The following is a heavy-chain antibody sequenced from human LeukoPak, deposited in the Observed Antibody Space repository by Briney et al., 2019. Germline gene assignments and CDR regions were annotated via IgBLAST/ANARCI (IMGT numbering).Heavy chain of an antibody. CDR3: VKHVGSRWSNNRFDP. CDR1: GFTFDSYA. V-gene: IGHV3-23*01. D-gene: IGHD6-13*01. CDR2: VSRFGGTT. Sequence: PGGSLRLSCAASGFTFDSYAMSWVRQAPGKGLEWVSAVSRFGGTTYYADSAKGRFTISRDNSNNTVYLQMNSLRVGDTALYCCVKHVGSRWSNNRFDPWGQGTLVTVS. J-gene: IGHJ5*02.